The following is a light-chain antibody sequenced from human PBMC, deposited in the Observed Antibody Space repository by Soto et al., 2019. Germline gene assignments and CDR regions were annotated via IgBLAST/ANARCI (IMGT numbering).Light chain of an antibody. CDR1: PSISAY. CDR2: DAS. J-gene: IGKJ5*01. Sequence: IQMAQSPSSISASVAPGVTITCRASPSISAYLNWYQQKPGKAPKLLIYDASNLETGVPSRFSGSGSGTDFTFTISSLQPEDIATYYCQQYDNLPITFGQGTRLEIK. CDR3: QQYDNLPIT. V-gene: IGKV1-33*01.